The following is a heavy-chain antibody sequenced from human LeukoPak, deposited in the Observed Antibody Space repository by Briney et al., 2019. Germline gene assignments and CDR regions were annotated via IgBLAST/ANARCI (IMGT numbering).Heavy chain of an antibody. CDR1: GYTFTSYG. CDR2: MNPNSGNT. CDR3: ARIKRVLRSFNWFDP. D-gene: IGHD3-16*01. J-gene: IGHJ5*02. Sequence: ASVKVSCKASGYTFTSYGINWVRQATGQGLEWMGWMNPNSGNTGYAQKFQGRVTMTRNTSISTAYMELSSLRSEDTAVYYCARIKRVLRSFNWFDPWGQGTLVTVSS. V-gene: IGHV1-8*01.